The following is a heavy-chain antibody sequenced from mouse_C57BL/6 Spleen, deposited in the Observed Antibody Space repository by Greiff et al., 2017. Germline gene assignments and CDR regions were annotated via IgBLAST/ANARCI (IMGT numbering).Heavy chain of an antibody. V-gene: IGHV5-4*01. J-gene: IGHJ2*01. Sequence: EVNLVESGGGLVQPGGSLKLSCAASGFTFSSYAMSWVRQTPEKRLEWVATISDGGSYTYYPDNVKGRFTISRDNAKNNLYLQMSHLKSEDTAMYYCARDHVTNFDYWGQGTTLTVSS. CDR2: ISDGGSYT. CDR3: ARDHVTNFDY. D-gene: IGHD2-12*01. CDR1: GFTFSSYA.